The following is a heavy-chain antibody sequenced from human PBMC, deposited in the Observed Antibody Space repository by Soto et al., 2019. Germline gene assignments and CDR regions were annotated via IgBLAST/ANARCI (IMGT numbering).Heavy chain of an antibody. V-gene: IGHV4-4*07. Sequence: SLTCNVSGASLSRYYWSWIRQPPGKGLEWIGRIYATGDTDYNPSLKSRISMSVDMSKKQFSLTLRSVTAADTAIYYCVRDGTKNLRDRFEPWGRGILVTVS. CDR2: IYATGDT. CDR1: GASLSRYY. CDR3: VRDGTKNLRDRFEP. J-gene: IGHJ5*02. D-gene: IGHD1-26*01.